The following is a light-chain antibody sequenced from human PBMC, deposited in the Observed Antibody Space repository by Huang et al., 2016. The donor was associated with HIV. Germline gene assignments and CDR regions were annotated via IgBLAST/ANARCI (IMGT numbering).Light chain of an antibody. CDR2: DAS. J-gene: IGKJ5*01. Sequence: AIQLTQSPSSLSASVGDRVTITCRASQGISSALAWYPQKPGKAPKLLIYDASSLESGVPSRFSGSGSGTDFTLTISSLQPEDFATYYCQQFNNYLTFGQGTRLEIK. V-gene: IGKV1D-13*01. CDR3: QQFNNYLT. CDR1: QGISSA.